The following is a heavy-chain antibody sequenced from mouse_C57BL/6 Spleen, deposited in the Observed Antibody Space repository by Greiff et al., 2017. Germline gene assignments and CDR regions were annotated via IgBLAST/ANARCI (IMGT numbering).Heavy chain of an antibody. CDR2: IYPGNGDT. J-gene: IGHJ3*01. Sequence: QVQLKESGAELVRPGASVKMSCKASGYTFTSYNMHWVKQTPRQGLEWIGAIYPGNGDTSYNQKFKGKATLTVDKSSSTAYMQLSSLTSEDSAVYFCARGRGFTTVVEGVFAYWGQGTLVTVSA. V-gene: IGHV1-12*01. D-gene: IGHD1-1*01. CDR1: GYTFTSYN. CDR3: ARGRGFTTVVEGVFAY.